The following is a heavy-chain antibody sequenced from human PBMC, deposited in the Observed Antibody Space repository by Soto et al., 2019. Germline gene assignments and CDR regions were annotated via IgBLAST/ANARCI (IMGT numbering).Heavy chain of an antibody. CDR1: GGSFIGYY. D-gene: IGHD2-15*01. V-gene: IGHV4-34*01. Sequence: TSKALSLTCAVYGGSFIGYYWSWILQPPWKGLEWFGEINHSGSTNYNPSLKSRVTISVDTSKNQFSLKLSSVTAADMAVYYCARGVSGAATPNGEYYYYGMDVWGQGTTVTVSS. CDR3: ARGVSGAATPNGEYYYYGMDV. J-gene: IGHJ6*02. CDR2: INHSGST.